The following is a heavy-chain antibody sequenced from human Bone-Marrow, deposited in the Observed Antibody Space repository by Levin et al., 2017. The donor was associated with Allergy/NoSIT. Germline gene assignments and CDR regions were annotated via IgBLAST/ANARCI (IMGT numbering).Heavy chain of an antibody. Sequence: SLKISCAASGFNFEDYAMYWVRQVPGKGLEWVSGISGKSDSIGYADSVEGRFSISRDNAKNPLYLDMKRLRAEDTAFYYCAKDVSRHGSNLLSWLECGGQGTLVTVSS. J-gene: IGHJ4*02. CDR2: ISGKSDSI. CDR1: GFNFEDYA. D-gene: IGHD5-24*01. CDR3: AKDVSRHGSNLLSWLEC. V-gene: IGHV3-9*01.